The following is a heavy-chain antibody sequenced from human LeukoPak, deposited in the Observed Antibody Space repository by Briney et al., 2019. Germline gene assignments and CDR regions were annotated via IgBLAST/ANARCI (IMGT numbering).Heavy chain of an antibody. CDR3: AREGDSGYLFVY. D-gene: IGHD5-12*01. CDR2: TYYRSKWYH. V-gene: IGHV6-1*01. J-gene: IGHJ4*02. CDR1: GDSVSSNCAA. Sequence: SQTLSLTCAISGDSVSSNCAARSWIRQSPSRGLEWLGRTYYRSKWYHDFAPSVKSRITINPNTSKNQFSLQLNSVTPEDTAVYYCAREGDSGYLFVYWGQGTLVTVSS.